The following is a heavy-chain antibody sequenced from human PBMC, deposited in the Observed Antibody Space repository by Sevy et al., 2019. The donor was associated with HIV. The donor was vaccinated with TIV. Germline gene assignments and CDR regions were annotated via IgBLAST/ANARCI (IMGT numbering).Heavy chain of an antibody. D-gene: IGHD2-2*01. CDR1: GFTFSSYW. CDR3: ARYIVVVPAAIEFPSGMDV. J-gene: IGHJ6*02. Sequence: GGSLRLSCAASGFTFSSYWMSWVRQAPGKGLEWVANIKQDGSEKYYVDPVKGRLTISRDNAKNSLYLQMNSPRAEDTAVYYCARYIVVVPAAIEFPSGMDVWGQGTTVTVSS. CDR2: IKQDGSEK. V-gene: IGHV3-7*03.